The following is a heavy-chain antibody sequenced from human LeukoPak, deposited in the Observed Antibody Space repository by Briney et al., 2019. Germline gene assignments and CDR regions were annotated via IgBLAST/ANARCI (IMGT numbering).Heavy chain of an antibody. CDR2: ISGSGGST. CDR1: GFTFSSYA. D-gene: IGHD3-22*01. CDR3: AKTRDSSGYSY. J-gene: IGHJ4*02. V-gene: IGHV3-23*01. Sequence: GRSLRLSCTASGFTFSSYAMSWVRQAPGKGLEWVSAISGSGGSTYYADFVKGRFTISRDNSKNTLYLQMNSLRAEDTAVYYCAKTRDSSGYSYWGQGTLVTVSS.